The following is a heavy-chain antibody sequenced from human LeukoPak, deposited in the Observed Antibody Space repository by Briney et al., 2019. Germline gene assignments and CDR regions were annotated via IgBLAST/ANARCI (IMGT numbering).Heavy chain of an antibody. CDR1: GGSISSGGYY. Sequence: SETLSLTCTVSGGSISSGGYYWSWIRQHPGKGLEWIGYIYYSGSTYYNPSLKSRVTISVDTSKNQFSLKLSSVTAADTAVYYCARENIAARWWFDPWGQGTLVTGSS. V-gene: IGHV4-31*03. CDR2: IYYSGST. D-gene: IGHD6-6*01. J-gene: IGHJ5*02. CDR3: ARENIAARWWFDP.